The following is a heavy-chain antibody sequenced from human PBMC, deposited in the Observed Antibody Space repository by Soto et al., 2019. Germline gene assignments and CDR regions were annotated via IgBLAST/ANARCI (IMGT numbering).Heavy chain of an antibody. CDR3: ARVPFNDMDV. CDR1: GFTFSSYS. J-gene: IGHJ6*02. V-gene: IGHV3-48*02. Sequence: GGSLRLSCAASGFTFSSYSMSWVRQAPGKGLEWVSYISSASSTIYNADSVKGRFTISRDNIKNSLYLQMNSLRDDDTAIYYCARVPFNDMDVWGPGTTVTVSS. CDR2: ISSASSTI.